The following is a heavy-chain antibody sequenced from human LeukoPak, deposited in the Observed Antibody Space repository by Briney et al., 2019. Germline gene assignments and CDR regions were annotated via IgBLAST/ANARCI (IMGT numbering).Heavy chain of an antibody. CDR3: ARWLVGVTAF. Sequence: GGSLRLSCAASGVTLRSYAMSWVRRAPGKGLEWVSSIDGSGYSTYYADSVKGRFTISRDNSKNILYLQMDSLRAEDTSVYYCARWLVGVTAFWGQGTLVTVSS. J-gene: IGHJ4*02. CDR2: IDGSGYST. V-gene: IGHV3-23*01. CDR1: GVTLRSYA. D-gene: IGHD1-26*01.